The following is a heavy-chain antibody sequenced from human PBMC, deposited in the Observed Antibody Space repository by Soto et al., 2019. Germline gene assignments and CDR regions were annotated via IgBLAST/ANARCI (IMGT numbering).Heavy chain of an antibody. D-gene: IGHD3-10*01. J-gene: IGHJ6*02. CDR2: MNPNSGNT. CDR1: GYTFTSYD. V-gene: IGHV1-8*01. CDR3: ARECGSGSHHHYYGLAV. Sequence: SVKVSCKASGYTFTSYDLNWVRQATGQGPEWMGWMNPNSGNTGYAQKFQGRVTMTRDTSVSTAYMELSSLISEDTAVYYCARECGSGSHHHYYGLAVSARRPKVPVSS.